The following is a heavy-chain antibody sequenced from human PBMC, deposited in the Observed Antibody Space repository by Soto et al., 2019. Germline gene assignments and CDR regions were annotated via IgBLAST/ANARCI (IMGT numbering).Heavy chain of an antibody. J-gene: IGHJ4*02. CDR3: VNILMQHDFEGG. CDR2: ISSDGTKT. Sequence: EVQMVASGGDLVQPGSSLRLSCLASGFTFTVYAFHWVRQAPGKGLEFVAAISSDGTKTYYAESVKGRFTISRHTSKNTLFLQMNRLRAEDTAVYYCVNILMQHDFEGGWGQGTLVTVSS. D-gene: IGHD3-3*01. V-gene: IGHV3-64D*08. CDR1: GFTFTVYA.